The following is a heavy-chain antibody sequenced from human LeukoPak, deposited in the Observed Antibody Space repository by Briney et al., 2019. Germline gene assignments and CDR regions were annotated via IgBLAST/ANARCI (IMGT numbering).Heavy chain of an antibody. D-gene: IGHD6-13*01. V-gene: IGHV6-1*01. CDR1: GDSVSSNSAA. Sequence: SQTLSLTCDISGDSVSSNSAAWNWIRQSPSRGLEWLGRTYYRSKWFDDYAESVKSRITINPDTSKNQFSLQLNSVTPEDTAVYYRARDLGYSSTFLAFDIWGQGTMVTVSS. CDR2: TYYRSKWFD. CDR3: ARDLGYSSTFLAFDI. J-gene: IGHJ3*02.